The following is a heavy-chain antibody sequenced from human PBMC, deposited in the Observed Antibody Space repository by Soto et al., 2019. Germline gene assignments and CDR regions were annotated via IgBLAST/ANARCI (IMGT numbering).Heavy chain of an antibody. V-gene: IGHV3-23*01. CDR1: GFTFSSYA. CDR2: ISVSGGST. CDR3: AKLAVAGGGFFDY. Sequence: EVQLLESGGGLVQPGGSLRLSCAASGFTFSSYAMSWVRQAPGKGLEWVSAISVSGGSTYYADSVKGRFTISRDNSKDTLYLQMSSLRAEDTALYYCAKLAVAGGGFFDYWGHGTLVTVSS. D-gene: IGHD2-15*01. J-gene: IGHJ4*01.